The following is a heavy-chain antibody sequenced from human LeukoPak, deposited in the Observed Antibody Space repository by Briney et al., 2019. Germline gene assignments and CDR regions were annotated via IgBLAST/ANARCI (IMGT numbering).Heavy chain of an antibody. J-gene: IGHJ4*02. CDR3: AKSPDFP. D-gene: IGHD2/OR15-2a*01. CDR2: IRYDGDNK. CDR1: GFTFSSYG. Sequence: GGSLRLSCAASGFTFSSYGMHWVRQAPGKGLEWVAFIRYDGDNKYYADSVKGRFTVSRDNSKNTLYLQINSLRAEDTAVYYCAKSPDFPWGQGTLVTVSS. V-gene: IGHV3-30*02.